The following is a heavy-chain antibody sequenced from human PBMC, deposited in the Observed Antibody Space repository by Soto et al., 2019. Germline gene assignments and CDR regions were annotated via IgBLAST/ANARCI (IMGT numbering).Heavy chain of an antibody. CDR2: VSVSGDST. CDR3: AKVFCNIICHCAFEV. Sequence: EVELLESGGGLVQPGGSLRLSCAASGFTFNNHVMSWVRQAPGKGLEWVSSVSVSGDSTYYVDSVKGRFTISRDNSKHTLSLHMNSPAAEDTAVYYCAKVFCNIICHCAFEVWGQGTVVPVSP. J-gene: IGHJ3*01. D-gene: IGHD3-10*01. CDR1: GFTFNNHV. V-gene: IGHV3-23*01.